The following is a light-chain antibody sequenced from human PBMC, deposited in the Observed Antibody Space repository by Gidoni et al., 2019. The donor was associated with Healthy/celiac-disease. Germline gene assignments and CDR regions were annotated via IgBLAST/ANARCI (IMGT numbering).Light chain of an antibody. CDR1: SANIGAGYD. J-gene: IGLJ2*01. CDR2: GNS. CDR3: QSYDSSLSGFVV. V-gene: IGLV1-40*01. Sequence: QSVLTQPPSVAGAPGQRVTISCTGSSANIGAGYDVHWYQQLPVTAPKLLIYGNSNRPSGVPDRFSGSTSGTSASLAITGLQAEDEADYYCQSYDSSLSGFVVFGGGTKLTVL.